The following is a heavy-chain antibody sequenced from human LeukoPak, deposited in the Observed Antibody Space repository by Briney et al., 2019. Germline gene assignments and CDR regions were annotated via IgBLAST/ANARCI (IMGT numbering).Heavy chain of an antibody. V-gene: IGHV3-23*01. Sequence: GGSLRLSCAASGFTFSSYAMSWVRQAPGKGLEWVSAISGSGGSTYYADSVKGRFTISRDNSKNTLYLQMNSLRAEDTAVYYCAEAFDFDRYGFFRVALKKYFFDYWGQETLVNGSS. D-gene: IGHD3-22*01. CDR1: GFTFSSYA. CDR3: AEAFDFDRYGFFRVALKKYFFDY. CDR2: ISGSGGST. J-gene: IGHJ4*02.